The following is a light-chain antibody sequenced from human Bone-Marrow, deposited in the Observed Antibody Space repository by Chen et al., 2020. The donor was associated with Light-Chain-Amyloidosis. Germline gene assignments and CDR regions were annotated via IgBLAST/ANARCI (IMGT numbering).Light chain of an antibody. CDR3: QHYNNWWA. J-gene: IGKJ1*01. V-gene: IGKV3-15*01. CDR2: DAS. Sequence: EIVMTQSPATLSVSPGETATLSCRASQNIRSYLAWYQQRPGQSPSLLIYDASTRATGVPARFSGSGSGTEFTLTISSLQSEDFAIYYCQHYNNWWAFGQGTKMEI. CDR1: QNIRSY.